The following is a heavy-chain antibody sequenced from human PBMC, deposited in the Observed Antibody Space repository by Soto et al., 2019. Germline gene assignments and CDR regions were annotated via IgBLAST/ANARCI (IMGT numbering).Heavy chain of an antibody. CDR2: ISSSSGNI. CDR3: ARKKRDWNPGSY. V-gene: IGHV3-21*04. D-gene: IGHD1-1*01. CDR1: GFTFSSYA. J-gene: IGHJ4*02. Sequence: GGSLRLSCAASGFTFSSYAVSWVRQAPGKGLEWVSAISSSSGNIYYADSVKGRFTISRDNAKNSLYLQMNSLRAEDTAVYYCARKKRDWNPGSYWGQGTLVTVSS.